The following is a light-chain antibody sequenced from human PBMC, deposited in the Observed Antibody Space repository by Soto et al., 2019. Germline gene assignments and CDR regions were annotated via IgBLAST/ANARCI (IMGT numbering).Light chain of an antibody. J-gene: IGKJ2*01. CDR1: QSVSSSY. CDR2: GAS. CDR3: QQYGSSPPLYT. Sequence: EIVLTQSPGTLSLSPGERATLSCRASQSVSSSYLAWYQQKPGQAPRLLIYGASSRATGIPDRFSGSGSGTDFTLTISRRGPEDVAVYYCQQYGSSPPLYTFGQGTKPEIK. V-gene: IGKV3-20*01.